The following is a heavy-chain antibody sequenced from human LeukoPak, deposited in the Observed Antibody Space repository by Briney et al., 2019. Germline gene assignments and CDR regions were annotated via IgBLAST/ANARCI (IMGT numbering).Heavy chain of an antibody. Sequence: GGSLRLSCAASGFTFSSYWMHWVRQAPGKGLVWVSRISSDGSSTSYADSVKGRFTISRDNAKNTLYLQMNSLRAEDTAVYYCARVPDYYYGMDVWGQGTTVTVSS. CDR1: GFTFSSYW. CDR3: ARVPDYYYGMDV. CDR2: ISSDGSST. J-gene: IGHJ6*02. V-gene: IGHV3-74*01.